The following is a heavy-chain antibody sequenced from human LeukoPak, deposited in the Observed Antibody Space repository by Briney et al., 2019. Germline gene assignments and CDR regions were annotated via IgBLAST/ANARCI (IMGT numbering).Heavy chain of an antibody. CDR2: ISYDGSNK. D-gene: IGHD6-6*01. CDR1: GFTFSSYA. J-gene: IGHJ4*02. CDR3: ARDPRQLYYFDY. V-gene: IGHV3-30-3*01. Sequence: GGSLRLSCAASGFTFSSYAMHWVRQAPGKGLEWVAVISYDGSNKYYADSVKGRFTISRDNSKNALYLQMNSLRAEDTAVYYCARDPRQLYYFDYWGQGTLVTVSS.